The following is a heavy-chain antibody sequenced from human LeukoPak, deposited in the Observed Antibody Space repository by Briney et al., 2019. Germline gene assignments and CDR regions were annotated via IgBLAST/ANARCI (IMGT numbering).Heavy chain of an antibody. V-gene: IGHV3-30*02. Sequence: GGSLRLSCAASGFTFSSYGMHWVRQAPGKGLEWVAFILYDGSNKYYADSVKGRFTISRDNSKNTLYLQMNSLRAEDTAVYYCAKGNSGSYLDFDYWGQGTLVTVSS. CDR2: ILYDGSNK. CDR1: GFTFSSYG. D-gene: IGHD1-26*01. CDR3: AKGNSGSYLDFDY. J-gene: IGHJ4*02.